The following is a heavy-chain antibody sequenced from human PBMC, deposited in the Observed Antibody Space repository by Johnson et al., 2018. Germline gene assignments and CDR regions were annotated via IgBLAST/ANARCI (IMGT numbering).Heavy chain of an antibody. J-gene: IGHJ6*03. Sequence: VQLVESGGGLVQPGGSLRLSCAASGFTFSNYAMHWVRQAPGKGLEYVSAIRTHGGSTYYARSVQGRFTISRENSKKTLYLQMGSLRAEDMAVYYCARGEYSISFSYYYDYMDVWGKGTTVTVSS. V-gene: IGHV3-64*01. D-gene: IGHD6-6*01. CDR3: ARGEYSISFSYYYDYMDV. CDR2: IRTHGGST. CDR1: GFTFSNYA.